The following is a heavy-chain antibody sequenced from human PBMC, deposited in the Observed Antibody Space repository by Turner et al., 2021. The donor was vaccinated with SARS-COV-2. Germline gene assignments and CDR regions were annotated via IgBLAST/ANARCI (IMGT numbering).Heavy chain of an antibody. V-gene: IGHV1-24*01. CDR3: ATGYQLRVNWFDP. D-gene: IGHD2-2*01. Sequence: QVQLVASRAEVKKRGASAEVSCKISGYTLTELSKYWVRQAPGQGLEWMGGFDPEDSETIDAQIFQGSVTMTEDTTTDTAYMKLSSLRSEDTAVYFCATGYQLRVNWFDPWGQGTLVTVSS. CDR2: FDPEDSET. CDR1: GYTLTELS. J-gene: IGHJ5*02.